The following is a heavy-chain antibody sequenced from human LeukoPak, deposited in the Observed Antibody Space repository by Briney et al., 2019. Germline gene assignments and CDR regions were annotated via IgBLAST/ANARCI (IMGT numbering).Heavy chain of an antibody. V-gene: IGHV4-39*07. D-gene: IGHD3-3*01. Sequence: PSETLSLTCTVSGGSISSSSYYWGWIRQSPGKGLEWIGSVYHTGDTYYNPSLKSRVTISLDTSNNQFSLKMSSVIAADTAVYYCARGRYLDFFSDYNGDNWFDPWGQGTLVTVSS. CDR3: ARGRYLDFFSDYNGDNWFDP. CDR1: GGSISSSSYY. CDR2: VYHTGDT. J-gene: IGHJ5*02.